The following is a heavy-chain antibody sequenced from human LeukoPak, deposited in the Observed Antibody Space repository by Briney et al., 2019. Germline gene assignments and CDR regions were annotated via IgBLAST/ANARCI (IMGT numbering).Heavy chain of an antibody. D-gene: IGHD3-10*01. CDR1: GYSFTSYW. CDR2: IYPGDPDT. CDR3: ARTRITMVRGVIIPDAFDI. Sequence: GESLKISCKGSGYSFTSYWIGWVRQMPGKGLEWMGIIYPGDPDTRYSPSFQGQVTISADKSISTAYLQWSSLKASDTAMYYCARTRITMVRGVIIPDAFDIWGQGTMVTVSS. V-gene: IGHV5-51*01. J-gene: IGHJ3*02.